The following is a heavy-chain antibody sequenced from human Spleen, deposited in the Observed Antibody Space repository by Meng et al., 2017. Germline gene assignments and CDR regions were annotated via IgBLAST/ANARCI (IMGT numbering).Heavy chain of an antibody. J-gene: IGHJ5*02. CDR2: IYHSGST. CDR1: VGSNRSYY. Sequence: QAPRPESGPVPVTPSDTLSLPSTVSVGSNRSYYWSGIRHPPGKGLEWIGYIYHSGSTYYNPSLKSRVSISLAMSENQFSLKLTSVTAADTAVFYCARANLVRGIIDTWGQGTLVTVSS. D-gene: IGHD3-10*01. CDR3: ARANLVRGIIDT. V-gene: IGHV4-59*06.